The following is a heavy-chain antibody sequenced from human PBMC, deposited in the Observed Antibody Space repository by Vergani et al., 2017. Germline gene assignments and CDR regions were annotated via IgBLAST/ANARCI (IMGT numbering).Heavy chain of an antibody. Sequence: QVQLVQSGAEVKKPGASVKVSCKASGYTFTDYFMHWVRQAPGQGLEWMGWINPNSGGTNYAQKFQGGVTMTGDTSISTAYMEPSNLGSDDTAVYCCARVGSSSSRDDFDYWGQGTLVTVSS. CDR1: GYTFTDYF. D-gene: IGHD6-13*01. CDR3: ARVGSSSSRDDFDY. J-gene: IGHJ4*02. V-gene: IGHV1-2*02. CDR2: INPNSGGT.